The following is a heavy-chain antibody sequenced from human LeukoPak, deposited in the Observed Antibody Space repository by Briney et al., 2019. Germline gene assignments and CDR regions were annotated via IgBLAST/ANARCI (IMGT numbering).Heavy chain of an antibody. Sequence: PSETLSLTCAVSGYSISSGYYWGWIRQPPGKGLEWIGTIYHSGNTYYNPSRASRVTISVDTSKHQFSLKLSSVTAADTAVYYCARTPDYGDYMNFDYWGQGTLVTVSS. CDR2: IYHSGNT. D-gene: IGHD4-17*01. CDR3: ARTPDYGDYMNFDY. J-gene: IGHJ4*02. CDR1: GYSISSGYY. V-gene: IGHV4-38-2*01.